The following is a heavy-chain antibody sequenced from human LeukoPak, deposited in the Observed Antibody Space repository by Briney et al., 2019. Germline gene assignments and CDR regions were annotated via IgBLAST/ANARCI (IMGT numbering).Heavy chain of an antibody. V-gene: IGHV4-39*07. CDR1: GGSISSSSYY. J-gene: IGHJ4*02. Sequence: SETLSLTCTVSGGSISSSSYYWGWIRQPPGKGLEWIGSIYYSGSTNYNPSLKSRVTISVETSKNEFSLKLSSVTAADTAVYYCASRPSTGYSSSWYSPDWGQGTLVTVSS. D-gene: IGHD6-13*01. CDR3: ASRPSTGYSSSWYSPD. CDR2: IYYSGST.